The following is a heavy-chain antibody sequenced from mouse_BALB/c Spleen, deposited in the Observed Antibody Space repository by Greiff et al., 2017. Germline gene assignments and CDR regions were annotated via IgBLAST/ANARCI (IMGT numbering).Heavy chain of an antibody. CDR1: GFTFTDYY. V-gene: IGHV7-3*02. CDR2: IRNKANGYTT. CDR3: ARDEGYFDY. Sequence: EVMLVESGGGLVQPGGSLRLSCATSGFTFTDYYMSWVRQPPGKALEWLGFIRNKANGYTTEYSASVKGRFTISRDNSQSILYLQMNTLRAEDSATYYCARDEGYFDYWGQGTTLTVSS. J-gene: IGHJ2*01.